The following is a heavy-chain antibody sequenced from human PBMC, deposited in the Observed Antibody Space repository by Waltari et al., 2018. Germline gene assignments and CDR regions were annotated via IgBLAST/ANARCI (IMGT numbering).Heavy chain of an antibody. Sequence: QLQLQESGPGLVKPSETLSLTCTVSGGSISSSSYYWGWIRQPPGKGLEWIGSIYYSGRTYYNPSLKSRVTISVDTSKNQFSLKLSSVTAADTAVYYCARGTRAIFGVAVLDYWGQGTLVTVSS. CDR2: IYYSGRT. J-gene: IGHJ4*02. CDR1: GGSISSSSYY. D-gene: IGHD3-3*01. V-gene: IGHV4-39*07. CDR3: ARGTRAIFGVAVLDY.